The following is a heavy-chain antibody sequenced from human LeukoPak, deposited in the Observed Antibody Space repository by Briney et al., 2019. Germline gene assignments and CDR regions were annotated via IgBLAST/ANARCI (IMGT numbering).Heavy chain of an antibody. D-gene: IGHD2-15*01. J-gene: IGHJ4*02. CDR2: IYNSGST. CDR1: SYSISSGYY. CDR3: ARWAVVTANYFDY. Sequence: SETLSLTCTVSSYSISSGYYWGWIRPPPGKGLEWIGNIYNSGSTYYNPSLKSRVTISVDTSKNQFSLKLSSVTAADTAVYYCARWAVVTANYFDYWGQGTLVTVSS. V-gene: IGHV4-38-2*02.